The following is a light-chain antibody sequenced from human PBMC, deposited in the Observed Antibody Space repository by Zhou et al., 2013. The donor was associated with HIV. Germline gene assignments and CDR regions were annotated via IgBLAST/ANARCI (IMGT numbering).Light chain of an antibody. J-gene: IGLJ1*01. Sequence: QSALTQPASVSGSPGQSITISCTGTSSDVGAYNYVSWYQQHPGKAPKLMIYDVSKRPSGVSNRFSGSKSGNTASLTIPGLQAEDEADYYCSSYTSTYTYVFGTETRVTVL. CDR1: SSDVGAYNY. V-gene: IGLV2-14*03. CDR3: SSYTSTYTYV. CDR2: DVS.